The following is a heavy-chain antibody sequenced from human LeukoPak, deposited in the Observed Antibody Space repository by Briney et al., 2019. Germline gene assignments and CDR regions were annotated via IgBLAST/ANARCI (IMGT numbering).Heavy chain of an antibody. CDR1: GFTFSSYA. J-gene: IGHJ4*02. D-gene: IGHD6-19*01. V-gene: IGHV3-23*01. CDR3: AKTYSSGWYHDDY. Sequence: GGSLRLSCAASGFTFSSYAMSWARQAPGKGLEWVSAISGSGGSTYYADSVKGRFTISRDNSKNTLYLQTNSLRAEDTAVYYCAKTYSSGWYHDDYWGQGTLVTVSS. CDR2: ISGSGGST.